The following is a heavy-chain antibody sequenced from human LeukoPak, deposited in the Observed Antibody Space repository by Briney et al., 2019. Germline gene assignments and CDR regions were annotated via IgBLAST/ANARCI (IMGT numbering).Heavy chain of an antibody. CDR1: GGSISSYY. Sequence: SETLSLTCTVSGGSISSYYWSWIRQPPGKGLEWIGYIYYSGSTNYNPSLKSRVTISVDTSKNQFSLKLSSVTAADTAVYYCARYVVVPAAIGGGTYYYYYGMDVWGQGTTVTVSS. CDR2: IYYSGST. V-gene: IGHV4-59*01. D-gene: IGHD2-2*02. J-gene: IGHJ6*02. CDR3: ARYVVVPAAIGGGTYYYYYGMDV.